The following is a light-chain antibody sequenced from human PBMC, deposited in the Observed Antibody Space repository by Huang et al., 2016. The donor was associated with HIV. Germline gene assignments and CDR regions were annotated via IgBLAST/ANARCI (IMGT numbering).Light chain of an antibody. V-gene: IGKV3-15*01. Sequence: EILMTQSPATLSVSPGERATLSCRASQSVSSNLAWYQQKPGQAPRLLIYGASTRATGIPARCSGSGSGTDFTLTVSSLQSEDFAVYYCQQCNNWPLSFGGGTKVEIK. CDR2: GAS. CDR3: QQCNNWPLS. J-gene: IGKJ4*01. CDR1: QSVSSN.